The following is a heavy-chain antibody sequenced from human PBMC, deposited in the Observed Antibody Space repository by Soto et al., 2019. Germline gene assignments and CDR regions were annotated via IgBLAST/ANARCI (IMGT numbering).Heavy chain of an antibody. CDR3: VKQRDVVVVTATRRPPNWFDP. CDR2: ISGSGEST. V-gene: IGHV3-23*01. J-gene: IGHJ5*02. CDR1: GFTFSAYA. Sequence: SGGSLRLSCAASGFTFSAYAMSWVRQAPGKGLEWVSGISGSGESTHYTDSVKGQFTISRDKSKNTLYLQMNSLRAEDSAVYYCVKQRDVVVVTATRRPPNWFDPWGQGTLVTVSS. D-gene: IGHD2-21*02.